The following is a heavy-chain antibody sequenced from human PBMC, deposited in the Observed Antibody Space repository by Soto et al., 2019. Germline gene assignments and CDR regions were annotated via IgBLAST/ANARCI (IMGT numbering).Heavy chain of an antibody. CDR2: IYSGGST. CDR1: GFTVSSNY. CDR3: ARDGSRCSGGSCYSSYYYYYMDV. V-gene: IGHV3-66*01. Sequence: PGGSLRLSCAASGFTVSSNYMSWVRQAPGKGLEWVSVIYSGGSTYYADSVKGRFTVSRDNSKNTLYLQMNSLRAEDTAVYYCARDGSRCSGGSCYSSYYYYYMDVWGKGTTVTVSS. D-gene: IGHD2-15*01. J-gene: IGHJ6*03.